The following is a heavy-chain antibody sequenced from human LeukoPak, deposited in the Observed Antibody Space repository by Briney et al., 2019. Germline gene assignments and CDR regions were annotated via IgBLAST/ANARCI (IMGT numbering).Heavy chain of an antibody. J-gene: IGHJ5*02. CDR2: INHSGST. Sequence: SETLSLTCAVYGGSFSGYYWSWIRQPPGKGLEWIGEINHSGSTNYNPSLKSRVTISVDTSKNQFSLKLSSVTAAHTAVYYCARGNGRLGPSWGQGTLVTVSS. CDR1: GGSFSGYY. D-gene: IGHD3-16*01. V-gene: IGHV4-34*01. CDR3: ARGNGRLGPS.